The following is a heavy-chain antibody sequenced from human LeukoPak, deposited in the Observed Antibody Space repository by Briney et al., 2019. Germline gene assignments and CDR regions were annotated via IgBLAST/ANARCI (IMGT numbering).Heavy chain of an antibody. V-gene: IGHV3-30*04. D-gene: IGHD1-26*01. J-gene: IGHJ4*02. CDR2: ISYDGSKK. Sequence: PGRSLRLSCAASGFTFSSYAMHWVRQAPGKGLEWVAVISYDGSKKYYADSVKGRFTISRDNAKNSLYLQMNSLRAEDTAVYYCARDRVSGSYYGDYFDYWGQGTLVTVSS. CDR3: ARDRVSGSYYGDYFDY. CDR1: GFTFSSYA.